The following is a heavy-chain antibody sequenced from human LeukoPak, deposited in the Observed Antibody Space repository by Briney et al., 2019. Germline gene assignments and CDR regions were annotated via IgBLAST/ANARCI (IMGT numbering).Heavy chain of an antibody. D-gene: IGHD6-13*01. J-gene: IGHJ4*02. CDR2: IKQDGSEK. V-gene: IGHV3-7*03. CDR3: EAAGKEVDY. CDR1: GFTFSSYW. Sequence: GGSLRLSCAASGFTFSSYWMSWVRQAPGKGLEWVANIKQDGSEKYYVDSVKGRFTISRDNAKNSLYLQMNNLRAEDTAVYYCEAAGKEVDYWGQGTLVTVSS.